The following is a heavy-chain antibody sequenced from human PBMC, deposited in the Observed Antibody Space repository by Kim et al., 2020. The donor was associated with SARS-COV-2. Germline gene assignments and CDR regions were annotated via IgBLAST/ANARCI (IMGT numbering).Heavy chain of an antibody. D-gene: IGHD3-10*01. J-gene: IGHJ6*02. CDR3: ARGGGENLYYYYGMDV. CDR1: GFTFSSYS. Sequence: GGSLRLSCAASGFTFSSYSMNWVRQAPGKGLEWVSSISSSSSYIYYADSVKGRFTISRDNAKNSLYLQMNSLRAEDTAVYYCARGGGENLYYYYGMDVWGQGTTVTVSS. V-gene: IGHV3-21*01. CDR2: ISSSSSYI.